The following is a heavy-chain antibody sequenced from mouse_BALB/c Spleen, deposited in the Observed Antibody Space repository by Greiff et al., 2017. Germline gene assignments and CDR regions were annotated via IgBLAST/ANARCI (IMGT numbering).Heavy chain of an antibody. D-gene: IGHD1-1*01. CDR2: IWGDGST. Sequence: VKLQESGPGLVAPSQSLSITCTVSGFSLTSYGVSWVRQPPGKGLEWLGVIWGDGSTNYHSALISRLSISKDNSKSQVFLKLNSLQTDDTATYYCAKPEKNYYGSSYLAWFAYWGQGTLVTVSA. J-gene: IGHJ3*01. CDR1: GFSLTSYG. CDR3: AKPEKNYYGSSYLAWFAY. V-gene: IGHV2-3*01.